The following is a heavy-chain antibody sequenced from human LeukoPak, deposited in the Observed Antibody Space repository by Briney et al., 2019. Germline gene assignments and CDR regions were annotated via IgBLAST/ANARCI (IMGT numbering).Heavy chain of an antibody. V-gene: IGHV3-30*02. D-gene: IGHD1-26*01. CDR2: IRYDGSNK. Sequence: GGSLRLSCAASGFTFSSYGMHWVRQAPGKGLEWVAFIRYDGSNKYYADSVKGRFTISRDNSKNTLYLQMNSLRAEDTAVYYCAKDRSGSYYRYFDYWGQGTLVTVSS. CDR1: GFTFSSYG. CDR3: AKDRSGSYYRYFDY. J-gene: IGHJ4*02.